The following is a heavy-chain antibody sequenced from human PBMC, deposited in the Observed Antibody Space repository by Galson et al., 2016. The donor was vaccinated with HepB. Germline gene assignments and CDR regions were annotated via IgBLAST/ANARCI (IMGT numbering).Heavy chain of an antibody. J-gene: IGHJ2*01. CDR3: ARVVVITTLTFYLYFDL. CDR1: GFSLSTSGVG. D-gene: IGHD3-22*01. V-gene: IGHV2-5*05. CDR2: LYWDDDK. Sequence: PALVKPTQTLTLTCTFSGFSLSTSGVGGGWIRQPPGKALEWLALLYWDDDKRYGPSLKSRLTITKDTSKNQVVLTMTNIDPVDTATYYCARVVVITTLTFYLYFDLWGRGTLVTVSS.